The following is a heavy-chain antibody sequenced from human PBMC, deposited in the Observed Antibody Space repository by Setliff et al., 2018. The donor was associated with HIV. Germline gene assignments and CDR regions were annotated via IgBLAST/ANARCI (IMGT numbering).Heavy chain of an antibody. CDR2: ISSSSSYI. Sequence: GGSLRLSCAASGFTFSTYRMNWVRQAPGKGLEWVSSISSSSSYIYYADSLKGRFTISRDNAKNSLYLQMNSLRAEDTAVYYCARDPPGSGFHLDYWGQGTPVTVSS. CDR1: GFTFSTYR. V-gene: IGHV3-21*01. D-gene: IGHD5-12*01. CDR3: ARDPPGSGFHLDY. J-gene: IGHJ4*02.